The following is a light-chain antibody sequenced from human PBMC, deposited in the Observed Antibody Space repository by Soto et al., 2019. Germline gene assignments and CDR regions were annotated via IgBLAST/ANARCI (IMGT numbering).Light chain of an antibody. CDR3: QQSFT. V-gene: IGKV1-5*03. CDR1: QSISSW. CDR2: KAS. J-gene: IGKJ3*01. Sequence: DIQMTQSPSTLSASVGDRVTITCRASQSISSWLAWYQQKPGKAPKLLIYKASSLESGVPSRFSGSGSGTEFTLTISSLQPDDFATNYCQQSFTFGPGTKVDIK.